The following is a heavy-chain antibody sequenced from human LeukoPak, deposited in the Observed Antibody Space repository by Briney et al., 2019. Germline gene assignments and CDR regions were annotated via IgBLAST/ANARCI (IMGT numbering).Heavy chain of an antibody. Sequence: GGSLRLSCAASGFTFDEHDMYWVRQVPGKGLEWVCLISKDGGNKHYADSVKGRFSISRDNNRNSLSLQMNSLRSEDTALYFCAKRSGAPNNFDYWGQGALVAVSS. CDR2: ISKDGGNK. D-gene: IGHD1-1*01. J-gene: IGHJ4*02. V-gene: IGHV3-43*02. CDR3: AKRSGAPNNFDY. CDR1: GFTFDEHD.